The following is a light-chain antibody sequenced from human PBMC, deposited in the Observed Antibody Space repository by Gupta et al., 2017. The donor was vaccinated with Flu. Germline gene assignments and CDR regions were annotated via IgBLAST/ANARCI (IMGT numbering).Light chain of an antibody. Sequence: QSVLTPPPSVSGAPGQRVTISCTGNSSNIGAGYDVNWYQHLPGTAPKLLIYANSDRPSDVPDRFSASKSGISASLAITGLQAEDEADFYCQSYDSSLSAYVFGAGTKVTVL. CDR3: QSYDSSLSAYV. J-gene: IGLJ1*01. CDR2: ANS. V-gene: IGLV1-40*01. CDR1: SSNIGAGYD.